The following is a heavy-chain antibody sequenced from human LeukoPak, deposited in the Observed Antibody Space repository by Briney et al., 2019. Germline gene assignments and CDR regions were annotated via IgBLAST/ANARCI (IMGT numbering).Heavy chain of an antibody. V-gene: IGHV3-7*03. CDR2: IKQDGSEK. CDR1: GFTFSSCW. J-gene: IGHJ6*04. CDR3: ARDPIVVVPAAHIYYYYGMDV. Sequence: GGSLRLSCAASGFTFSSCWMSWVRQAPGKGLEWVANIKQDGSEKYYVDSVKGRFTISRDNAKNSLYLQMNSLRAEDTAVYYCARDPIVVVPAAHIYYYYGMDVWGKGTTVTVSS. D-gene: IGHD2-2*01.